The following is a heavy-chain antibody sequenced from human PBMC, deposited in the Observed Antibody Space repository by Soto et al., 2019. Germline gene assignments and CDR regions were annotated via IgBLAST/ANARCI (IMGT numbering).Heavy chain of an antibody. Sequence: QITLKESGPTLVKPTQTLTLTCTFSGFSLTTSDMGVGWIRQPPGKALEWLALIYWDDGKRYSPSLKSRLTITTDDSKNQVVLTTTNMDPVDTATYYCAPGVGGGHSCSFDCWGPGTLVPVSS. CDR3: APGVGGGHSCSFDC. CDR2: IYWDDGK. D-gene: IGHD2-21*02. CDR1: GFSLTTSDMG. J-gene: IGHJ4*02. V-gene: IGHV2-5*02.